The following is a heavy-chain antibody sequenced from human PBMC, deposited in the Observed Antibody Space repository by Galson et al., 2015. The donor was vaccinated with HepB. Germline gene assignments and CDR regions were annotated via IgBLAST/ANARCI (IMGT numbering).Heavy chain of an antibody. CDR3: ARTYCSSTSCYYYGMDV. J-gene: IGHJ6*02. D-gene: IGHD2-2*01. V-gene: IGHV1-3*01. CDR2: INAGNGNT. Sequence: MHWVRQAPGQRLEWMGWINAGNGNTKYSQKFQGRVTITRDTSASTAYMELSSLRSEDTAVYYCARTYCSSTSCYYYGMDVWGQGTTVTVSS.